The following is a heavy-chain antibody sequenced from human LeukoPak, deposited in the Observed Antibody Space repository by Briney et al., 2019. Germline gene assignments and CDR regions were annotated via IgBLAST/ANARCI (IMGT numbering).Heavy chain of an antibody. CDR3: ARIFLRSGSFCNPFDY. CDR1: GFTFSSYW. J-gene: IGHJ4*02. Sequence: PGGSLRLSCAASGFTFSSYWMSWVRQAPGMGLEWVANIKEDGSEKNYVDSVKGRFTISRDNTNNSLFLQMSSLRAEDTAVYYCARIFLRSGSFCNPFDYWGQGTLLTVSS. V-gene: IGHV3-7*03. D-gene: IGHD3-10*01. CDR2: IKEDGSEK.